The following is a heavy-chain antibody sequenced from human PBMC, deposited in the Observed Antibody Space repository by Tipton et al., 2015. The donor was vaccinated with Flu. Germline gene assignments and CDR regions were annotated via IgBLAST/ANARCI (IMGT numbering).Heavy chain of an antibody. Sequence: TLSLTCAVYGGSFSGHYWSWIRQPPGKGLEWIGEINHSGSTNYNPSLKSRVTISVDTSKNQFSLKLSSVTAADTAVYYCASVAVAGGGDYWGQGTLVTVSS. CDR1: GGSFSGHY. J-gene: IGHJ4*02. CDR2: INHSGST. CDR3: ASVAVAGGGDY. V-gene: IGHV4-34*01. D-gene: IGHD6-19*01.